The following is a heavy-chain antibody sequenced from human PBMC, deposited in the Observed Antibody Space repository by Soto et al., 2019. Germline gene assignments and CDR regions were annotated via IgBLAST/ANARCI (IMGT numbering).Heavy chain of an antibody. CDR2: MYYSGNT. CDR1: GGSISSGTFY. Sequence: QVQLQESGPGLVKPSQTLSLTCTVSGGSISSGTFYWSWIRQPPGKGLEWIGYMYYSGNTYYNPSLKRRVTLSVDTSKHPFSLKLSSVTAADTAVYYCARDSTGRGEGDVFDVWGPGTQVTVSS. CDR3: ARDSTGRGEGDVFDV. V-gene: IGHV4-30-4*01. J-gene: IGHJ3*01.